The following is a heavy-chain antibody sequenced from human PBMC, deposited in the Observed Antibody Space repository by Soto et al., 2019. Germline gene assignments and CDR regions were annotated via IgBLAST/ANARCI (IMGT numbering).Heavy chain of an antibody. D-gene: IGHD6-13*01. CDR3: ARRYSSAFDI. Sequence: SETLSLTCAVSGGSISTSNWWSWVRQPPGKGLEWIGEVYHSGSTNYNPSFKSRVAMSVDKSKNQFSLKLNSVTAADTALYYCARRYSSAFDIWGQGTMVTVSS. V-gene: IGHV4-4*02. CDR2: VYHSGST. CDR1: GGSISTSNW. J-gene: IGHJ3*02.